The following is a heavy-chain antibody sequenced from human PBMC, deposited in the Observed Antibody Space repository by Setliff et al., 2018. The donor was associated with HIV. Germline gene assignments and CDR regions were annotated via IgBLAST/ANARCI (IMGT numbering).Heavy chain of an antibody. CDR3: VKDVVKFWSGSGALDF. V-gene: IGHV3-48*03. CDR2: ISIGSGGAI. Sequence: GGSLRLSCAASGFTFRNYKFNWVRQDPGRGLEWVSSISIGSGGAIDYADSVQGRFTISRDNSKNSLYLQMNGLRVEDTGVYYCVKDVVKFWSGSGALDFWAPGTLVTGSS. J-gene: IGHJ4*02. CDR1: GFTFRNYK. D-gene: IGHD3-3*01.